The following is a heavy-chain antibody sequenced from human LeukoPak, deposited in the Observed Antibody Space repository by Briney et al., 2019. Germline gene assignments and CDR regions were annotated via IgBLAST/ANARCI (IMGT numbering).Heavy chain of an antibody. CDR1: GGSISMSNSY. V-gene: IGHV4-39*07. CDR2: MCYDGST. CDR3: AKGSSGYFADL. J-gene: IGHJ5*02. Sequence: SETLSLTCTVSGGSISMSNSYWGWIRQPPGKGLEWIGSMCYDGSTSHNPSLKSRATISVDTSKNQFSLRLSSVTDADTALYYCAKGSSGYFADLWGQGTLVTVSS. D-gene: IGHD3-22*01.